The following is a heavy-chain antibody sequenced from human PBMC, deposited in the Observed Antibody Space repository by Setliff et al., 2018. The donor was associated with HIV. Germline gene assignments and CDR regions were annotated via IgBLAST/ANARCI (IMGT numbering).Heavy chain of an antibody. CDR1: GVSVGSGDYY. CDR2: IFHSGDT. V-gene: IGHV4-31*03. Sequence: LSLTCSVPGVSVGSGDYYWHWIRQHPEKALEWTGYIFHSGDTYYNPSLKSRISMSVDTSKNQFSLELTSLTAADTAVYYCATRPRIAARPFDYWGQGMLVTVSS. J-gene: IGHJ4*02. D-gene: IGHD6-6*01. CDR3: ATRPRIAARPFDY.